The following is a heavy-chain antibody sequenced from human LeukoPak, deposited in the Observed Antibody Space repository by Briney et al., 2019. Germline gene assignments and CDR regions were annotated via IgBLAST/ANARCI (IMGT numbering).Heavy chain of an antibody. D-gene: IGHD3-22*01. CDR3: ARGYYAGRGHHFEY. V-gene: IGHV3-33*01. CDR2: IWSDGSNK. J-gene: IGHJ4*02. CDR1: GFTFSGYG. Sequence: GKSLRLSCATSGFTFSGYGMHWVRQAPGKGLEWVTVIWSDGSNKYYADSVKGRFTISRDNSKNTLYLQMNSLRAEDTAVYYCARGYYAGRGHHFEYWGQGTLVTVSS.